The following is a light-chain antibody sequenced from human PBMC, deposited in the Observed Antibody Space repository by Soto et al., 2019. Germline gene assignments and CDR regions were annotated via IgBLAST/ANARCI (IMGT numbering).Light chain of an antibody. V-gene: IGKV3-11*01. CDR1: QSVSSY. Sequence: EIMLTQSPATLSLSPGERATLSCRASQSVSSYLAWYQQKPGQAPRLLIYDASNRATGIPARFSGSGSGTDFPLTSSRLEPEFFPVYYWQHRGNWPMTFGQGTQVEIK. CDR2: DAS. CDR3: QHRGNWPMT. J-gene: IGKJ1*01.